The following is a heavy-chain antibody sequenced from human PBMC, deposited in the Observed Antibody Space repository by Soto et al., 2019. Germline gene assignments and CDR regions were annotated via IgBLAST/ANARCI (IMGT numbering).Heavy chain of an antibody. CDR1: GFNFSSSA. CDR2: ISGGGATT. Sequence: SLRLSCAASGFNFSSSAMSWVRQAPGRGLEWLSVISGGGATTYYADSVKGRFTVSRDISKNTLYMQMNNLRADDTAVYYCAKNDYSTLTPIESWGLGTLVTVSS. CDR3: AKNDYSTLTPIES. J-gene: IGHJ4*02. V-gene: IGHV3-23*01. D-gene: IGHD4-4*01.